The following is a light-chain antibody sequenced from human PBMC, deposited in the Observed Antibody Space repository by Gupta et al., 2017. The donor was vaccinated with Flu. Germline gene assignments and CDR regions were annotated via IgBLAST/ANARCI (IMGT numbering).Light chain of an antibody. V-gene: IGKV2-28*01. CDR3: GQKLYTPYA. Sequence: DIVMTQSPLSLPVTPGEPASISCRSSQSLLYDNGYDYLDWYLQKPGQSPQLLIYLGSNRASGVPARFSGSGSSTDFTLKISRVEAEDVGVYYCGQKLYTPYAFGQGTKLEIK. CDR1: QSLLYDNGYDY. CDR2: LGS. J-gene: IGKJ2*01.